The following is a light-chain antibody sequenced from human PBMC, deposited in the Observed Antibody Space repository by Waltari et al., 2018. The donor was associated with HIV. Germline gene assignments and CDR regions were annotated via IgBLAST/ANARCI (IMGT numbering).Light chain of an antibody. V-gene: IGKV4-1*01. Sequence: DIVMTQSPDTLAVSLGERATINCKSSQNIFYSSNSKNCLAWYQQKPGQSPKLLIYWASTRESGVPDRFSGSGSATDFTLTIRSLQAEDVAVYFCQQYYSTPITFGQGTRLEIK. J-gene: IGKJ5*01. CDR3: QQYYSTPIT. CDR2: WAS. CDR1: QNIFYSSNSKNC.